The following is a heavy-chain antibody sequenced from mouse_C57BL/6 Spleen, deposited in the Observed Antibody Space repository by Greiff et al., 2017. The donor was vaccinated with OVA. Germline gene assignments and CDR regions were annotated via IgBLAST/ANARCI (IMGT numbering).Heavy chain of an antibody. CDR2: IDPENGDT. CDR3: TTGWLLGY. Sequence: EVQLQQSGAELVRPGASVKLSCTASGFNIKDDYMHWVKQRPEQGLEWIGWIDPENGDTEYASKFQGKATITADTSSNTAYLQLSSLTSEDTAVYYCTTGWLLGYGGQGTTLTVSS. V-gene: IGHV14-4*01. J-gene: IGHJ2*01. D-gene: IGHD2-3*01. CDR1: GFNIKDDY.